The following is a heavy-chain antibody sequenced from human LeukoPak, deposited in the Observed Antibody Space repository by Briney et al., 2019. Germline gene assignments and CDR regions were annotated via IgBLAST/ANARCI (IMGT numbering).Heavy chain of an antibody. Sequence: GGSLILSCAASGFTVSSNYMSWVRQAPGKGLEWVSVIYSGGSTYYADSVKGRFTISRDNSKNTLYLQMNSLRAEDTAVYYCARDLGGSGDSGAPWYYYYTDVWGKGTTVTVSS. J-gene: IGHJ6*03. V-gene: IGHV3-53*01. D-gene: IGHD3-10*01. CDR1: GFTVSSNY. CDR3: ARDLGGSGDSGAPWYYYYTDV. CDR2: IYSGGST.